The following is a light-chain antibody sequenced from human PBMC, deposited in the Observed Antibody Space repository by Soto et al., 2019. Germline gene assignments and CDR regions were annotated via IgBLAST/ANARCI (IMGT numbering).Light chain of an antibody. CDR2: EVS. V-gene: IGLV2-14*01. CDR1: SSDVGGYNY. CDR3: SSYTSPSTLV. Sequence: QSVLTQPASVSGSPGQSITISCTGTSSDVGGYNYVSWYQHHPGKAPKLMIFEVSNRPSGVSNRFSGSKSGNTASLTISGLQDEDDADYFCSSYTSPSTLVFGTGTKLTVL. J-gene: IGLJ1*01.